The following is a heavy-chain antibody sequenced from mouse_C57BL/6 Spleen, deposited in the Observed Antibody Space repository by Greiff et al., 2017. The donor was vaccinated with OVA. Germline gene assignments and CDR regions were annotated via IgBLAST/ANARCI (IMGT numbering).Heavy chain of an antibody. CDR2: ISSGGSYT. CDR3: AREGGYDYDGYYAMDY. Sequence: EVKLVESGGDLVKPGGSLKLSCAASGFTFSSYGMSWVRQTPDKRLEWVATISSGGSYTYYPDSVKGRFTISRDNAKNTLYLQMSSLKSEDTAMYYCAREGGYDYDGYYAMDYWGQGTSVTVSS. CDR1: GFTFSSYG. D-gene: IGHD2-4*01. J-gene: IGHJ4*01. V-gene: IGHV5-6*01.